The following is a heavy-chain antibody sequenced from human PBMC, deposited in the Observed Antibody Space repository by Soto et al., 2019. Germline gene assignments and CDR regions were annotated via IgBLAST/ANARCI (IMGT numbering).Heavy chain of an antibody. D-gene: IGHD6-13*01. CDR2: IHYTGST. J-gene: IGHJ4*02. CDR3: AKDSTGWYY. V-gene: IGHV4-59*01. CDR1: GGSISGYS. Sequence: SETLSLTCTVSGGSISGYSWSWFRQPPGKGLEWIGYIHYTGSTKYNPSLKSRVTLSVDTSKNQFSLKLASVTAADTAVYYCAKDSTGWYYWGQGTLVPV.